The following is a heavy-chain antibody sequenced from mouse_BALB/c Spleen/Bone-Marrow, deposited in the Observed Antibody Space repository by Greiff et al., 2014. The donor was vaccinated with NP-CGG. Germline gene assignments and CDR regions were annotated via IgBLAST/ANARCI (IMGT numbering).Heavy chain of an antibody. CDR1: GFNIKDTY. CDR3: AMYYYGSSLFAY. V-gene: IGHV14-3*02. CDR2: IDPANGNT. Sequence: VQLPQSGAELVKPGASVKLSCTTSGFNIKDTYMHWVKQRPEQGLEWIGRIDPANGNTKYDPKFQGKATITADTSSNTAYLQLSSLTSEDTAVYYCAMYYYGSSLFAYWGQGTLVTVSA. J-gene: IGHJ3*01. D-gene: IGHD1-1*01.